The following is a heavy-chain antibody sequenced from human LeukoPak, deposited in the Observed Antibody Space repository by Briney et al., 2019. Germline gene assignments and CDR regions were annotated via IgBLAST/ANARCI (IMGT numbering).Heavy chain of an antibody. V-gene: IGHV1-2*06. J-gene: IGHJ3*02. CDR2: INPNSGGT. CDR1: GYTFTGYY. D-gene: IGHD3-10*01. Sequence: ASVKVSCKASGYTFTGYYMHWVRQAPGQGLEWMGRINPNSGGTNYAQKFQGRVTMTRDTSISTAYMELSRLRSDDTAVYYCARRPFLYGSGSPDAFDIWGQGTMVTVSS. CDR3: ARRPFLYGSGSPDAFDI.